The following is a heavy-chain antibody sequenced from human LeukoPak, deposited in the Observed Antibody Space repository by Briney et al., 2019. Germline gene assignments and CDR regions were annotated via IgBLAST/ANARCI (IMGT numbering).Heavy chain of an antibody. J-gene: IGHJ4*02. CDR2: FDGNGPNT. D-gene: IGHD3-3*01. Sequence: GGSLRLSCAASGFTFSSFAMTWVRQAPGRGLEWVSGFDGNGPNTYYADSVKGRFTISRDNSKNTLYLQMNSLRAEDTAVYYCAKDRRVDYDFWRRGFDYWGQGTLVTVSS. V-gene: IGHV3-23*01. CDR3: AKDRRVDYDFWRRGFDY. CDR1: GFTFSSFA.